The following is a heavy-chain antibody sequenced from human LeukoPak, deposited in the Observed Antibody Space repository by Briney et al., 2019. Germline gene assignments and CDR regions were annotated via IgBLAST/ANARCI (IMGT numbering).Heavy chain of an antibody. CDR3: ARDERYDSSGYPFDY. CDR1: GYTFTGYF. J-gene: IGHJ4*02. D-gene: IGHD3-22*01. Sequence: GASVKVSCKASGYTFTGYFMHWVRQAPGQGLEWMGWINPNSGGTNYAQKFQGRVTTTRDTSISTAYIELSRLRSDDTAVYYCARDERYDSSGYPFDYWGQGTLVTVSS. V-gene: IGHV1-2*02. CDR2: INPNSGGT.